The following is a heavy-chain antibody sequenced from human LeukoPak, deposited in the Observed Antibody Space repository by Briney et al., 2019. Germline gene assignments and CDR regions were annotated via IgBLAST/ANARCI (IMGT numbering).Heavy chain of an antibody. CDR1: GFTFSSYG. V-gene: IGHV3-21*05. CDR3: GRGHWGLDY. Sequence: GGSLRLSCAASGFTFSSYGMHWVRQAPGKGREGVSYISNSGTSIYYADSVKGRFTTSRDNAKSSLYLQMNSLRAEDTAVYYCGRGHWGLDYWGQGALVTVSS. J-gene: IGHJ4*02. CDR2: ISNSGTSI. D-gene: IGHD7-27*01.